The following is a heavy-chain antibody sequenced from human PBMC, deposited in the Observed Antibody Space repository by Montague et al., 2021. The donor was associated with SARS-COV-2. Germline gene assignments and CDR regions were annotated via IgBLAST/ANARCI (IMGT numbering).Heavy chain of an antibody. D-gene: IGHD4-17*01. CDR2: IYYSGST. J-gene: IGHJ3*02. V-gene: IGHV4-39*01. CDR1: GGSISSGSYY. Sequence: SETLSLTCTVSGGSISSGSYYWSWIRQPPGKGLDWIGSIYYSGSTYYNPSLKSRVTISVDTSKNQFSLKLSSVTAADTAVYYCAMRGGALDAFDIWGQGTMVIVSS. CDR3: AMRGGALDAFDI.